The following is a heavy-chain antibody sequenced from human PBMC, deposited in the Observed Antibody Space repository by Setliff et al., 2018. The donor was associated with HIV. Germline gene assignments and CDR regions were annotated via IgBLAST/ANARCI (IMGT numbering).Heavy chain of an antibody. V-gene: IGHV1-46*01. CDR2: INPSGGST. CDR1: GYTFTSFY. J-gene: IGHJ4*02. Sequence: GASVKVSCKASGYTFTSFYLHWVRQAPGQGLEWMAIINPSGGSTSYAQKFQGRVTVTADISTSTAYMELRSLRSDDTAVYYCARDKTGDLWYFDSWGQGTLVTVSS. CDR3: ARDKTGDLWYFDS. D-gene: IGHD7-27*01.